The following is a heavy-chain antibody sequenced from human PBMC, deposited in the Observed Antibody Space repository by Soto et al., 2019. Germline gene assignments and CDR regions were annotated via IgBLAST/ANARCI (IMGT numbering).Heavy chain of an antibody. Sequence: SETLSLTCTVSGGSISSGDYYWIWIRQPPGKGLEWIGYIYYSGSTYYNPSLKSRVTISVDTSKNQFSLKLSSVTAADTAVYYCARSHYDFWSGYYGVFDYWGQGTLVTVSS. V-gene: IGHV4-30-4*01. D-gene: IGHD3-3*01. CDR2: IYYSGST. CDR3: ARSHYDFWSGYYGVFDY. CDR1: GGSISSGDYY. J-gene: IGHJ4*02.